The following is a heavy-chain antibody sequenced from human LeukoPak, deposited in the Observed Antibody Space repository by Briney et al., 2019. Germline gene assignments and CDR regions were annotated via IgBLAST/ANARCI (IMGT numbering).Heavy chain of an antibody. CDR3: ARRKIYGSGSFGYNWFDP. CDR1: GYTFTSYD. Sequence: GASVKVSCKASGYTFTSYDINWVRQATGQGLEWMGWMNPNSGNTGYAQKFQGRVTMTTDTSTSTAYMELRSLRSDDTAVYYCARRKIYGSGSFGYNWFDPWGQGTLVTVSS. J-gene: IGHJ5*02. D-gene: IGHD3-10*01. V-gene: IGHV1-8*01. CDR2: MNPNSGNT.